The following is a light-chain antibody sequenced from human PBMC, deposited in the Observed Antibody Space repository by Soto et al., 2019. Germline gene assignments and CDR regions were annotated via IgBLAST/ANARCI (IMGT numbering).Light chain of an antibody. J-gene: IGLJ1*01. CDR1: SRDVGGYTY. CDR3: SSYAGSGNLEV. V-gene: IGLV2-8*01. CDR2: EVS. Sequence: QSALTQPPSASGSPGQAFTISCSGTSRDVGGYTYVSWYQHHPGKAPKLMLYEVSKRPSGVPDRFSGSKSGNTASLTVSGLQAEDEADYYCSSYAGSGNLEVFGTGTQLTVL.